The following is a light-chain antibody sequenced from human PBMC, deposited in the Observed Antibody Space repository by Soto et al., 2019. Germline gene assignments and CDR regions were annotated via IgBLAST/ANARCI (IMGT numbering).Light chain of an antibody. CDR3: NSYTGSSTPYV. Sequence: QSVLTQPATVSGSPEQSITISCTGTSSDVGSYNYVSWYQQHPGKAPKLMIYDVSNRPSGVSNRFSGSKSGNTASLTISGLQAEDEADYYCNSYTGSSTPYVFGTGTKVTVL. CDR2: DVS. V-gene: IGLV2-14*03. CDR1: SSDVGSYNY. J-gene: IGLJ1*01.